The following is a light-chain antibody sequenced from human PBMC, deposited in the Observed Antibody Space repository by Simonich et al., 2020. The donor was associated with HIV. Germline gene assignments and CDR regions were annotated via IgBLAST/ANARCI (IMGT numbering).Light chain of an antibody. J-gene: IGKJ3*01. CDR3: QQYGSSPLFT. Sequence: EIVLTQSPATLSLSPGERAALSCRASQSVGSNLAWYQQKLGQAPRLLIYDASNRATGIPARFSGSGPGTDFTLTISSLEPEDFAVYYCQQYGSSPLFTFGPGTKVDIK. V-gene: IGKV3D-11*03. CDR2: DAS. CDR1: QSVGSN.